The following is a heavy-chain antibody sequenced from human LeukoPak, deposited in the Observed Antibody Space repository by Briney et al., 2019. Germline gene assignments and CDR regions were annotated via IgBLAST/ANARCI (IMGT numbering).Heavy chain of an antibody. J-gene: IGHJ4*02. Sequence: SVKLSCKASGGTFSSYSIGWVRQAPGQGLEWVGRIIPIFSKENYAQTVQGRVTITGDESKNTAYMELSSLRSEDTAVYYCARDCCGSCYPGGSCFDYWGQGTLVNVSS. V-gene: IGHV1-69*13. D-gene: IGHD2-15*01. CDR2: IIPIFSKE. CDR1: GGTFSSYS. CDR3: ARDCCGSCYPGGSCFDY.